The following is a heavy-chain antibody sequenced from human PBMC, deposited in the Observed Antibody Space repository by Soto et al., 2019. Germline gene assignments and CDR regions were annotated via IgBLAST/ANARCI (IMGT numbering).Heavy chain of an antibody. V-gene: IGHV3-23*01. CDR2: IRVSGGSE. J-gene: IGHJ6*02. CDR1: GFTFTNYA. CDR3: VCDYIRLNTRIVHYYSFCMDV. Sequence: GGSLRLSCAASGFTFTNYAMSWVRQAPGKGLEWVSTIRVSGGSEKYADFVEGRFTISRDTSKSTLSLQMNSLRAEDTAVYYCVCDYIRLNTRIVHYYSFCMDVWGQGTTVTVSS. D-gene: IGHD2-21*02.